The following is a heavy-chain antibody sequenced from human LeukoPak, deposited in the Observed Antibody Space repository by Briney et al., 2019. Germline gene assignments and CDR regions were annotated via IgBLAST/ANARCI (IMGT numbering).Heavy chain of an antibody. CDR1: GGSFSGYY. J-gene: IGHJ4*02. Sequence: PSETLSLTCAVYGGSFSGYYWSWIRQPPGKGLEWIGEINHSGSTNYNPSLKSRVTISVDTSKNQFSLKLSSVTAADTAVYYCARRGYDSSGQFDYWGQGTLVTVSS. D-gene: IGHD3-22*01. CDR3: ARRGYDSSGQFDY. CDR2: INHSGST. V-gene: IGHV4-34*01.